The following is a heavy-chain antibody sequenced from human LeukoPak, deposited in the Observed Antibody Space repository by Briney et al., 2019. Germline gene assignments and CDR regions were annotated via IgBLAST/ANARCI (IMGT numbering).Heavy chain of an antibody. D-gene: IGHD3-22*01. CDR3: ARTYFYYDSSGSISFFDY. CDR2: ISSSSSYI. Sequence: GGSLRLSCAASGFTFSSYSMNWVRQAPGQGLEWVSSISSSSSYIYYADSVKGRFTISRDNAKNSLYLQMNSLRAEDTAVYYCARTYFYYDSSGSISFFDYWGQGTLVTVSS. CDR1: GFTFSSYS. V-gene: IGHV3-21*01. J-gene: IGHJ4*02.